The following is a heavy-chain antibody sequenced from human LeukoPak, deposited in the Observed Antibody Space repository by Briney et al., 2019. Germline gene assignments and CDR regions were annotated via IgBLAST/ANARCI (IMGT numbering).Heavy chain of an antibody. V-gene: IGHV4-61*01. CDR3: ARELRYSSADSCYSCDY. Sequence: SETLSLTCTVSGGSISSSSYYWSWIRQPPGKGLEWIGYIYYSGSTNYNPSLKSRVTISVDTSKNQFSLKLSSVTAADTAFYYCARELRYSSADSCYSCDYWGRGSLVTVSS. J-gene: IGHJ4*02. CDR1: GGSISSSSYY. CDR2: IYYSGST. D-gene: IGHD2-15*01.